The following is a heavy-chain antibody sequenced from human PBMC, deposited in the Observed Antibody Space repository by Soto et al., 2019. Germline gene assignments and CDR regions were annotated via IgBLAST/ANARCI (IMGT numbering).Heavy chain of an antibody. D-gene: IGHD6-13*01. CDR2: ISYDGRNK. CDR3: AKSEFASRHYFYYGMDV. J-gene: IGHJ6*02. CDR1: GFAFSSFA. V-gene: IGHV3-30*18. Sequence: GGSLRLSCAASGFAFSSFAMHWVRQAPGKGLEWVAVISYDGRNKYHAESVEGRFTISRDNSKNTLSLKMNSLRAEDTALYYCAKSEFASRHYFYYGMDVWGQGTTVTVSS.